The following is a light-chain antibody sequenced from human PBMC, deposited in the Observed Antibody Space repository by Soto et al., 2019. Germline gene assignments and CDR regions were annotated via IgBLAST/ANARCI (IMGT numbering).Light chain of an antibody. CDR1: SSDVGGYNS. CDR2: EVN. V-gene: IGLV2-14*01. J-gene: IGLJ1*01. CDR3: TSYTSGSTYV. Sequence: QSALTQPASVSGSPGQSITVSCTGTSSDVGGYNSVSWYQQHPGKTPKLMIFEVNNRPSGVSNRFSGSKSGNTASLTISGLQAEDEADYYCTSYTSGSTYVFGTGTKLTVL.